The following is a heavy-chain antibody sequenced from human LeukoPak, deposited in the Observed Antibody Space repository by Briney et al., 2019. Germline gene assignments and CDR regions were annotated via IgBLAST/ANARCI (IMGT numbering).Heavy chain of an antibody. CDR3: ASGRSSGYYYGMDV. J-gene: IGHJ6*02. CDR1: GGTFISYT. V-gene: IGHV1-69*02. Sequence: ASVKVSCKASGGTFISYTISWVRQAPGQGLEWMGRIIPILGIANYAQKFQGRVTITADKSTSTAYMELSSLRSEDTAVYYCASGRSSGYYYGMDVWGQGTTVTVSS. D-gene: IGHD3-10*01. CDR2: IIPILGIA.